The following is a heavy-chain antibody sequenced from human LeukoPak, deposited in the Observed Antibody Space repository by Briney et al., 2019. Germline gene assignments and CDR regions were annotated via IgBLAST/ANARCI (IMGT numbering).Heavy chain of an antibody. V-gene: IGHV3-23*01. CDR3: AKGGWDYYGSSGQLDY. Sequence: GGSLRLSCAASGFTFSSYAMSWVRQAPGKGLEWVSAISGSGGSTYYADSVKGRFTISRDNSKNTLYLQMNSLGAEDTAVYYCAKGGWDYYGSSGQLDYWGQGTLVTVSS. CDR2: ISGSGGST. J-gene: IGHJ4*02. D-gene: IGHD3-22*01. CDR1: GFTFSSYA.